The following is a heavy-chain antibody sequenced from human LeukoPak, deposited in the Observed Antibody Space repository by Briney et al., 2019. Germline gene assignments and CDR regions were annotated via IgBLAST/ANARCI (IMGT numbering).Heavy chain of an antibody. CDR3: ATGRYSSSFEYYYGMDV. J-gene: IGHJ6*02. CDR2: ISAYNGNT. V-gene: IGHV1-18*01. CDR1: GYTFTSYG. Sequence: ASVKVSCKASGYTFTSYGISWVRQAPGQGLEWMGWISAYNGNTNYAQKLQGRVTMTEDTSTDTAYMELSSLRSEDTAVYYCATGRYSSSFEYYYGMDVWGQGTTVTVSS. D-gene: IGHD6-13*01.